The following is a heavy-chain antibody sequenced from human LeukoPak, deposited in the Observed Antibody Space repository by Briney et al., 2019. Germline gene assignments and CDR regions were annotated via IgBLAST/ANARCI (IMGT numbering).Heavy chain of an antibody. J-gene: IGHJ4*02. CDR3: ARGTVIDC. CDR2: IYHSGST. D-gene: IGHD4-17*01. CDR1: GYSISSGHY. V-gene: IGHV4-38-2*01. Sequence: SETLSLTCAVSGYSISSGHYWGWIRQPPGKGLEWIGSIYHSGSTNYNPSLKSRVTMSVDTSKNELSLKPSSVTAADTAVYYCARGTVIDCWGQGALVTVSS.